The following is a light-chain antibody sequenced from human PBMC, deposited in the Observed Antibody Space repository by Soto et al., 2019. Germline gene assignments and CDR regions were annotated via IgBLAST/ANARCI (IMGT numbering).Light chain of an antibody. CDR3: ASSTSDSLYV. V-gene: IGLV2-14*01. J-gene: IGLJ1*01. CDR1: SSDVGGNKY. CDR2: KVT. Sequence: QSVLTQPASVSGSPGQSIIISCTGTSSDVGGNKYVSWYQQYPGKVPKLLINKVTNRPSGVSYRFSGSKSGNTASLTISALLAEDEADYFCASSTSDSLYVFGTGTKVTVL.